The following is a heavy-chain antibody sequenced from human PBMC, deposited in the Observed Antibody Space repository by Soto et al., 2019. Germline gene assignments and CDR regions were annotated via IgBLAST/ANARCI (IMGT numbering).Heavy chain of an antibody. CDR2: ISSSSSYI. CDR1: GFTFSSYS. J-gene: IGHJ6*02. D-gene: IGHD2-2*01. CDR3: ARDPPVPAAIDYYGMDV. Sequence: EVQLVESGGGLVKPGGSLRLSCAASGFTFSSYSMNWVRQAPGKGLEWVSSISSSSSYIYYADSVKGRFTISRDNAKNSLYLQMNSLRAEDTAVYYCARDPPVPAAIDYYGMDVWGQGTTVTVSS. V-gene: IGHV3-21*01.